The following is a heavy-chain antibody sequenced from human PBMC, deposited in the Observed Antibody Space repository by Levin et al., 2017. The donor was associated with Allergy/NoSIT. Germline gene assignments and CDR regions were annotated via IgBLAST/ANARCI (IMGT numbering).Heavy chain of an antibody. CDR3: ARMGDTAMVDPFDY. Sequence: SSETLSLTCTVSGGSISNYYWSWIRQPPGKGLEWIGYIYYSGSTNYNPSLKSRVTISVDTSKSQFSLKLTSVTAADTAVYFCARMGDTAMVDPFDYWGQGTLVTVSS. CDR1: GGSISNYY. V-gene: IGHV4-59*01. J-gene: IGHJ4*02. CDR2: IYYSGST. D-gene: IGHD5-18*01.